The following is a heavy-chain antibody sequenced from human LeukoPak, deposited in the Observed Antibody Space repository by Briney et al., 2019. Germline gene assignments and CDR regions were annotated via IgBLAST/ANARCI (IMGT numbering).Heavy chain of an antibody. CDR1: GYTFTDYY. V-gene: IGHV1-2*02. CDR2: INPNSGGT. Sequence: ASVKVSCKASGYTFTDYYIHWVRQAPGQGLEWMGWINPNSGGTNYAQKFQGRVIMTRDTSISTAYMELSRLRSDDTAMYYCARGGVTFGGAYYMAVWGQGTTVTVSS. CDR3: ARGGVTFGGAYYMAV. J-gene: IGHJ6*03. D-gene: IGHD3-16*01.